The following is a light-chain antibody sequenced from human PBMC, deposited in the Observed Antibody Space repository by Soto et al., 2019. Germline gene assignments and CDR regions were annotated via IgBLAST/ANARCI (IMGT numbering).Light chain of an antibody. Sequence: DLQMTQSPSSLSASVGDRVTITCRASQSINTYLNWYQQKPGKAPKLLIYAASRLQSGVPSRLSVNVYGTDFTLTIIRLQPEDFATYYCQQSYITSLTFGGGTKVEIK. V-gene: IGKV1-39*01. CDR1: QSINTY. CDR2: AAS. CDR3: QQSYITSLT. J-gene: IGKJ4*01.